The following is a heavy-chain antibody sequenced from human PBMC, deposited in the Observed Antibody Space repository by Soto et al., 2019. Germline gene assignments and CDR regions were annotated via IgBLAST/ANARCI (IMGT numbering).Heavy chain of an antibody. Sequence: EVQLVESGGGLVQPGGSLRLSCAASGFTVSSNYMSWVRQAPGKGLEWVSVIYSGGSTYYADSVKGRFTISRDNSKNTLYLQMNSLRAEDTAVYYCARIAAAGNWYFDLWGRGTLVTVSS. CDR1: GFTVSSNY. D-gene: IGHD6-13*01. CDR2: IYSGGST. V-gene: IGHV3-66*01. J-gene: IGHJ2*01. CDR3: ARIAAAGNWYFDL.